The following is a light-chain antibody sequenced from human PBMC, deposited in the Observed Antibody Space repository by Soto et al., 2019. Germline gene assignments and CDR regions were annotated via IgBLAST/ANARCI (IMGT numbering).Light chain of an antibody. CDR1: QSVSSSF. V-gene: IGKV3-20*01. Sequence: SPSTQNLSPGERATLSCRASQSVSSSFLAWYQQKPGQAPRLLIYGASSRATGIPDRFSGSGSGTDFTLTISRLEHDDFAMYLCQHYGTSVLTFGQATNVDIK. CDR2: GAS. CDR3: QHYGTSVLT. J-gene: IGKJ1*01.